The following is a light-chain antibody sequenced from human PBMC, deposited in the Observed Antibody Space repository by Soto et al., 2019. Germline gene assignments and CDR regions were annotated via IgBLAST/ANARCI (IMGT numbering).Light chain of an antibody. CDR3: SSYSGSGTLVV. V-gene: IGLV2-14*03. CDR1: SSDIGGYNY. J-gene: IGLJ2*01. Sequence: QSALTQPASVSGSPGQSITISCTGTSSDIGGYNYVSWYQQYPGKAPKLLIYDVSDRPSGVSSRFSGSKSGNTASLTISGLQAEDEGDYYCSSYSGSGTLVVFGGGNKVTVL. CDR2: DVS.